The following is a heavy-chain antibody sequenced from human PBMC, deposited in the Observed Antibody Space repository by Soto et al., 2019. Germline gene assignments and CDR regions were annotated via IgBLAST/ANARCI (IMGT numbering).Heavy chain of an antibody. V-gene: IGHV4-61*08. CDR1: GGSVSTGVHY. D-gene: IGHD6-13*01. CDR3: ARGYYTSWYWFDR. Sequence: QVQLQESGPGLVKPSETLSLTCTVSVSGGSVSTGVHYWSWIRQPPGKGLEWIGYIYYSGSTNYNPSPKSRVTISVDTSKSQFSLELTSVTAADTAVYYCARGYYTSWYWFDRWGRGNLVTVSS. J-gene: IGHJ2*01. CDR2: IYYSGST.